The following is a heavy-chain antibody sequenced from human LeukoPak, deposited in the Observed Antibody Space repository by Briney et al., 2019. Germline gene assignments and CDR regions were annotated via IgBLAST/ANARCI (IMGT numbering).Heavy chain of an antibody. Sequence: GASVKVSCKASGGTFSSYAISWVRQAPGQGLEWMGGIIPIFGTANYAQKFQGRVTMTEDTSTDTAYMELSSLRSEDTAVYYCATGPLRYFEYRSAPFPPVNDYWGQGTLVTVSS. D-gene: IGHD3-9*01. CDR2: IIPIFGTA. CDR1: GGTFSSYA. V-gene: IGHV1-69*06. CDR3: ATGPLRYFEYRSAPFPPVNDY. J-gene: IGHJ4*02.